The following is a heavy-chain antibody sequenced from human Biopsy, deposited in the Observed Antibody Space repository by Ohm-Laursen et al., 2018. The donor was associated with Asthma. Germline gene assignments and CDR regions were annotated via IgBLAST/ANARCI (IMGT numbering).Heavy chain of an antibody. CDR3: SRDRGGSTRGGYYYYGMDV. D-gene: IGHD2-15*01. J-gene: IGHJ6*02. CDR2: ISWTSGTI. V-gene: IGHV3-9*01. Sequence: SLRLSCAASGFTFDNYVMTWVRQAPGKGLEWVSGISWTSGTIAYADSVKGRFTISRDNSNNSVYLQMNSLRPEDTALYFCSRDRGGSTRGGYYYYGMDVWGQGTTVTVSS. CDR1: GFTFDNYV.